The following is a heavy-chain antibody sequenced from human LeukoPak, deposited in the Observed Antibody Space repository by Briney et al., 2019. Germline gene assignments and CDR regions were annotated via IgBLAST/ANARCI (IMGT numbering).Heavy chain of an antibody. J-gene: IGHJ4*02. CDR2: ISYDGSNK. CDR1: GFTFSSYG. Sequence: PGGSLRLSCAASGFTFSSYGMHWVRQAPGKGLKWVAVISYDGSNKYYADSVKGRFTISRDNSKNTLYLQMNSLRAEDTAVYYCAKTEVPAATYYFDYWGQGTLVTVSS. V-gene: IGHV3-30*18. CDR3: AKTEVPAATYYFDY. D-gene: IGHD2-2*01.